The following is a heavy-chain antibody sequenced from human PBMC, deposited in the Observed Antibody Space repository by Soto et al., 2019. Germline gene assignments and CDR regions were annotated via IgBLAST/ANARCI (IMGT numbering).Heavy chain of an antibody. CDR3: ARDRADCSRASCYTDY. Sequence: GGSLRLSCAASGFTFSSYSMNWVRQAPGKGLEWVSSISSSSSYIYYADSVKGRFTISRDNAKNSLYLQMNSLRAEDAAVYYCARDRADCSRASCYTDYWGQGTLVTVSS. V-gene: IGHV3-21*01. D-gene: IGHD2-2*02. CDR1: GFTFSSYS. J-gene: IGHJ4*02. CDR2: ISSSSSYI.